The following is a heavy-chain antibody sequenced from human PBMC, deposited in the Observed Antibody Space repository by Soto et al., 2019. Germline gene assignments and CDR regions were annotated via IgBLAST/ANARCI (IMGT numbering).Heavy chain of an antibody. V-gene: IGHV1-8*01. CDR3: AIMATFGSLTWGDP. J-gene: IGHJ5*02. Sequence: ASVKFSCKSSGYSFTNNDVTWVRQATGQGLEWMGWMNPGSGDTGYAQKFEGRVTMTRDISIATAYMELSSLRSDDTAIYYCAIMATFGSLTWGDPWGQGNLGTVSP. D-gene: IGHD3-16*01. CDR1: GYSFTNND. CDR2: MNPGSGDT.